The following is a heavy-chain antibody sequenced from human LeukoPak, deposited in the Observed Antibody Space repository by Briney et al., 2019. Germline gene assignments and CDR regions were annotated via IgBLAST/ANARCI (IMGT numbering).Heavy chain of an antibody. V-gene: IGHV4-34*01. D-gene: IGHD3-16*02. J-gene: IGHJ4*02. Sequence: PSETLSLTCAVYGGSFSGYYWSWIRQPPGKGLEWIGEINHSGSTNYNPSLKSRVTISVDTSKNQFSLKLSSVTAADTAVYYCARARGPRLITFGGVIVILFDCWGQGTLVTVSS. CDR1: GGSFSGYY. CDR3: ARARGPRLITFGGVIVILFDC. CDR2: INHSGST.